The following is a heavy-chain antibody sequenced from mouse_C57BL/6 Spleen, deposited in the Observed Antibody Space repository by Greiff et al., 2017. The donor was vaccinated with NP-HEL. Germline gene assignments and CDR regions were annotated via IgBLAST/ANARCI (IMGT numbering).Heavy chain of an antibody. V-gene: IGHV1-42*01. CDR3: ARGTRLNAMDY. D-gene: IGHD1-3*01. CDR2: INPSTGGT. J-gene: IGHJ4*01. CDR1: GYSFTGYY. Sequence: VQLKQSGPELVKPGASVKISCKASGYSFTGYYMNWVKQSPEKSLEWIGEINPSTGGTTYNQKFKAKATLTVDKSSSTAYMQLKSLTSEDSAVYYSARGTRLNAMDYWGQGTSVTVSS.